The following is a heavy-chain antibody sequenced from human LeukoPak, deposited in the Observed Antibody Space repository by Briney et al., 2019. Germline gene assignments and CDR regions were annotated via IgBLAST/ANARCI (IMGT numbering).Heavy chain of an antibody. Sequence: ETLSLTCSVSGAPIRSGSYYWGWIRQSPGKGLEWVANIKQDGSEKYYVDSVKGRFTISRDNAKNSLYLQMNSLRAEDTAVYYCVRDLRTSGSGSPGRTGFDYWGQGTLVTVSS. CDR3: VRDLRTSGSGSPGRTGFDY. J-gene: IGHJ4*02. CDR1: GAPIRSGSYY. CDR2: IKQDGSEK. V-gene: IGHV3-7*01. D-gene: IGHD3-10*01.